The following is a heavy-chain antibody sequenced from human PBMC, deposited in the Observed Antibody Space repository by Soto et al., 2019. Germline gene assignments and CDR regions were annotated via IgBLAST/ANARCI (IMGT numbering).Heavy chain of an antibody. CDR2: INTNSGGT. Sequence: ASVKVSCKASGYTFTGYYMHWVRQAPGQGLEWMGWINTNSGGTNYAQKFQGWATMTRDTSISTAYMELSRLRSDDTAVYYCARDITMVRGVGIWFDPWGQGTLVTVSS. CDR3: ARDITMVRGVGIWFDP. V-gene: IGHV1-2*04. CDR1: GYTFTGYY. D-gene: IGHD3-10*01. J-gene: IGHJ5*02.